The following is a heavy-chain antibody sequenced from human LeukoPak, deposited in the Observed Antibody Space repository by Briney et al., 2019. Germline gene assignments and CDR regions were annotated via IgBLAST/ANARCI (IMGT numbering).Heavy chain of an antibody. CDR2: IYYSGST. J-gene: IGHJ4*02. D-gene: IGHD3-10*01. CDR3: ARRVWFGEAYFDY. CDR1: GGSISSSSYY. Sequence: SETLSLTCTVSGGSISSSSYYWGWIRQLPGKGLEWIGSIYYSGSTYYNPSLKSRVTISVDTSKNQFSLKLSSVTAADTAVYHCARRVWFGEAYFDYWGQGTLVTVSS. V-gene: IGHV4-39*01.